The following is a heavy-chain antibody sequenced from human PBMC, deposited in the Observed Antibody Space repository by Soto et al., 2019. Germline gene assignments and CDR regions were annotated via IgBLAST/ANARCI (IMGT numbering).Heavy chain of an antibody. CDR1: GFTFNDYA. CDR3: ARTYYYGSGTYPRFDT. Sequence: EVQVLESGGGLVQPGGSLRLSCAASGFTFNDYAMSWVRQAPGKGLEWVSLISRTGDSTYFADSVKGRFTISRDNSKNSLYLQMNSLRAEDTAVYYCARTYYYGSGTYPRFDTWGQGTLVTVSS. V-gene: IGHV3-23*01. D-gene: IGHD3-10*01. J-gene: IGHJ5*02. CDR2: ISRTGDST.